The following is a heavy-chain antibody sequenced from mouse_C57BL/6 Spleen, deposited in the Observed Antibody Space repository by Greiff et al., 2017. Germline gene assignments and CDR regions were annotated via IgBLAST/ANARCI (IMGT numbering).Heavy chain of an antibody. J-gene: IGHJ2*01. CDR1: GYSFTDYN. D-gene: IGHD1-1*01. V-gene: IGHV1-39*01. CDR3: AREDYGSSRYYFDY. Sequence: LVESGPELVKPGASVKISCKASGYSFTDYNMNWVKQSNGKSLEWIGVINPNYGTTSYNQKFKGKATLTVDQSSSTAYMQLNSLTSEDSAVYYCAREDYGSSRYYFDYWGQGTTLTVSS. CDR2: INPNYGTT.